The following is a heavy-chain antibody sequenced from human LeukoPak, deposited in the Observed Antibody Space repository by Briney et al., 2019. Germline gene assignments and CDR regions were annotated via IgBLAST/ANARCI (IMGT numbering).Heavy chain of an antibody. Sequence: SETLSLTCTVSGDSISSYYWNWIRQPPGKGLEWIGYIYYSGSTNYNPSLKSRVTISVDTSKNQFSLKLSSVTAADTAVYYSASLGYCSGGSCYPYYYYYYYMDVWGKGTTVTVSS. CDR1: GDSISSYY. D-gene: IGHD2-15*01. CDR2: IYYSGST. V-gene: IGHV4-59*12. J-gene: IGHJ6*03. CDR3: ASLGYCSGGSCYPYYYYYYYMDV.